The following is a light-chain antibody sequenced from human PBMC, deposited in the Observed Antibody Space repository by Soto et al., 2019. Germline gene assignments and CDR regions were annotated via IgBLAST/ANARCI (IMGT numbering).Light chain of an antibody. CDR2: GAS. Sequence: DILLAQSRGTLSFARLEIATLSCWAGQFVSVNFLAWYQQKPGQAPRLLIYGASSRATGIPDRFSGSGSGTDFTLTISRLEPEDFAVYYCQQYGSTPQTFGQGTKVDIK. CDR1: QFVSVNF. V-gene: IGKV3-20*01. J-gene: IGKJ1*01. CDR3: QQYGSTPQT.